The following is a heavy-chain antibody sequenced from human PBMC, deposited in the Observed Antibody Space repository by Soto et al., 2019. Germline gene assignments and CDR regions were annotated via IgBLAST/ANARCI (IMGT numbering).Heavy chain of an antibody. J-gene: IGHJ2*01. Sequence: SETLSLTCTVSGGSISSSSYYWGWIRQPPGKGLEWIGSIYYSGSTYYNPSLKSRVTISVDTSKNQFSLKLSSVTAADTAVYYCARHDPVTTVPNHYWYFDLWGRGTLVTVSS. D-gene: IGHD4-17*01. CDR2: IYYSGST. V-gene: IGHV4-39*01. CDR1: GGSISSSSYY. CDR3: ARHDPVTTVPNHYWYFDL.